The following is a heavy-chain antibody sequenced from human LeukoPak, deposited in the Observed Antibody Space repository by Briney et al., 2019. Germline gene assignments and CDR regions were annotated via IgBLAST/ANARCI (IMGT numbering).Heavy chain of an antibody. Sequence: GGSLRLSCAASGFTFSSYDMHWVRQATGKGLEWESAIGTAGDTYYPGFGKVRFTISRENDKNSLYLQMNSLRAGDTAVYYCARVEYDSSGYYFSCWGQGTLVTVSS. D-gene: IGHD3-22*01. V-gene: IGHV3-13*01. CDR2: IGTAGDT. CDR3: ARVEYDSSGYYFSC. CDR1: GFTFSSYD. J-gene: IGHJ4*02.